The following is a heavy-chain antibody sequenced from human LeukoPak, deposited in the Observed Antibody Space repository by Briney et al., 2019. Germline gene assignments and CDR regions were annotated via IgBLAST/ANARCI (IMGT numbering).Heavy chain of an antibody. D-gene: IGHD3-3*01. J-gene: IGHJ5*02. V-gene: IGHV4-39*01. Sequence: SETLSLTCTVSAGSISSTSYYWGWIRQPPGKGLEWIVSIYYSGSTYYNSSLKSRVTISEDTSKNQFSLKLSSVTAADTAVYYCARGSTLEWLSERTFDPWGQGTLVTVSS. CDR2: IYYSGST. CDR3: ARGSTLEWLSERTFDP. CDR1: AGSISSTSYY.